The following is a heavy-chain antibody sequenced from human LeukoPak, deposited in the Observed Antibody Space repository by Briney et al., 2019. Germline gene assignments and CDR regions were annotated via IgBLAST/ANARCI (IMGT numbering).Heavy chain of an antibody. CDR3: ARVRMATSYYYYYGMDV. J-gene: IGHJ6*02. D-gene: IGHD5-24*01. CDR1: GGSISSYY. CDR2: IYSGGST. V-gene: IGHV3-53*04. Sequence: ETLSLTCTVSGGSISSYYWSWIRQPPRKGLEWVSVIYSGGSTYYADSVKGRFTISRHNSKNTLYLQMNSLRAEDTAVYYCARVRMATSYYYYYGMDVWGQGTTVTVSS.